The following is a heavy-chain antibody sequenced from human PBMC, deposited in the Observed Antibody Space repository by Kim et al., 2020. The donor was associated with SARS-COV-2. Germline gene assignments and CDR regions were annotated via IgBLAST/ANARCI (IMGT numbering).Heavy chain of an antibody. J-gene: IGHJ6*02. Sequence: SETLSLTCTVSGGSISSYYWSWIRQPPGKGLEWIGYIYYSGSTNYNPSLKSRVTISVDTSKNQFSLKLSSVTAADTAVYYCARHTYSSGWDPYYYYGMDVWGQGTTVTVSS. CDR2: IYYSGST. CDR1: GGSISSYY. CDR3: ARHTYSSGWDPYYYYGMDV. V-gene: IGHV4-59*08. D-gene: IGHD6-19*01.